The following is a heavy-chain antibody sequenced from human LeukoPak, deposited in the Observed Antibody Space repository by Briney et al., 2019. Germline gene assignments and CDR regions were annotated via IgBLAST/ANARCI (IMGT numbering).Heavy chain of an antibody. V-gene: IGHV3-73*01. CDR2: IRSKANSYAA. CDR3: TSIVGATIRDY. CDR1: GFTFSGSA. Sequence: GGALRLSCAASGFTFSGSAMHWVRQASGKGLGWVGRIRSKANSYAAAYAASVKGRFTISRDDSKNTADLQMNSLKTEDPAVYYCTSIVGATIRDYWGQGTLVTVSS. D-gene: IGHD1-26*01. J-gene: IGHJ4*02.